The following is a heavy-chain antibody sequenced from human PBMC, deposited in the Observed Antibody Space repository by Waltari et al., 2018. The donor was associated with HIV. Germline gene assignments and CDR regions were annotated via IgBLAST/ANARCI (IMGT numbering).Heavy chain of an antibody. CDR2: ILHDGTNK. V-gene: IGHV3-30*04. Sequence: QVQLVESGGGVVQPGRSLRLSCVVSGFTFRNCDMNWVRQVPGEGLEWVAVILHDGTNKDYGDSVKGRFTISRDNPNNILLLQMNSLRVEDTAMYYCATSPRDSSGFYRGFDNWGKGTLVTVSP. CDR3: ATSPRDSSGFYRGFDN. J-gene: IGHJ4*02. CDR1: GFTFRNCD. D-gene: IGHD3-22*01.